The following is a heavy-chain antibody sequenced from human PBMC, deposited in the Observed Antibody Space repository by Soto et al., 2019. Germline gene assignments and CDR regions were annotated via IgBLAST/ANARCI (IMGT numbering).Heavy chain of an antibody. Sequence: GGSLRLSCAAAGFNFENHGMGWVRQAPGKGLEWVSGIGPRGSNKYYADSVKGRFTISRDNSKNTLYLQMNSLRAEDTAVYYCAREGYHVPRIAAAGKGRNYYYGMDVWGQGTTVTVSS. D-gene: IGHD6-13*01. CDR1: GFNFENHG. CDR3: AREGYHVPRIAAAGKGRNYYYGMDV. V-gene: IGHV3-33*01. CDR2: IGPRGSNK. J-gene: IGHJ6*02.